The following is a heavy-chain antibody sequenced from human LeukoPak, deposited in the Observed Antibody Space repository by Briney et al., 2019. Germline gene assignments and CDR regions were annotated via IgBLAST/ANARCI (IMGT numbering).Heavy chain of an antibody. V-gene: IGHV3-48*03. Sequence: GGSLRLSCAASAFTFSSYEMNWVRQAPGKGLEWVSYISSSGSTIYYADSVKGRFTISRDNAKNSLYLQMNSLRAEDTAVYYCARDFVGCDDAFDIWGQGTVVTVSS. CDR1: AFTFSSYE. D-gene: IGHD2-21*01. CDR3: ARDFVGCDDAFDI. CDR2: ISSSGSTI. J-gene: IGHJ3*02.